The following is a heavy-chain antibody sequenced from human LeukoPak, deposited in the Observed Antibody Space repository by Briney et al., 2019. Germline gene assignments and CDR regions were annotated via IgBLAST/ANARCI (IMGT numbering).Heavy chain of an antibody. J-gene: IGHJ4*02. D-gene: IGHD1-26*01. Sequence: GGSLRLSCTVSGFTFTNYWMTWVRQAPGKGLEWVANIDQDATEKYYVDSVVGRFTISRDNAKNLLYLQMNSLRVEDTAVYYCAKSGGSFDTWGQGTLVTVSS. CDR2: IDQDATEK. CDR3: AKSGGSFDT. CDR1: GFTFTNYW. V-gene: IGHV3-7*01.